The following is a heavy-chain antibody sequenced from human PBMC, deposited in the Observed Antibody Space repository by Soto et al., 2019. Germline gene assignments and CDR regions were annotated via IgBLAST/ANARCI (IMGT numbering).Heavy chain of an antibody. D-gene: IGHD2-2*03. CDR1: GYTFTNYA. CDR2: INAGNGNT. CDR3: ASGFPVWFDP. V-gene: IGHV1-3*05. Sequence: QVQLVQSGAEEKKPGASVKVSCKASGYTFTNYAMQWVRQAPGQRREWMGWINAGNGNTKYSQKFQGSVTITRDTTASPASLVLSRMGSDATAEYFSASGFPVWFDPWGQGSLVTVSS. J-gene: IGHJ5*02.